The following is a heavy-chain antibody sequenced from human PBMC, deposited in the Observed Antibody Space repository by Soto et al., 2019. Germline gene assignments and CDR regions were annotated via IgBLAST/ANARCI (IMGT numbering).Heavy chain of an antibody. CDR2: ISGSGGST. J-gene: IGHJ6*02. CDR3: AKVVVVAATTPHAMDV. D-gene: IGHD2-15*01. CDR1: GFTFSSYA. V-gene: IGHV3-23*01. Sequence: QPGGSLRLSCAASGFTFSSYAMSWVRQAPGKGLEWVSAISGSGGSTYYADSVKGRFTISRDNSKNTLYLQMNSLRAEDTAVYYCAKVVVVAATTPHAMDVWGQGTTVTVSS.